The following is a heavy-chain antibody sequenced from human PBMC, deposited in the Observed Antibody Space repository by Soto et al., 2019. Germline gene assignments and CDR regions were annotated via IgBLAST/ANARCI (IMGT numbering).Heavy chain of an antibody. J-gene: IGHJ4*02. CDR2: SRNRVKSFTT. Sequence: EVQLVESGGGLVQPGGSLRLSCAASGFTLSDHYLDWVRQAPGKGLEWVGRSRNRVKSFTTAYAASVRGRFTFSRDDSTNSLYLQMNSLKTGDTAVYYCARASTPDSTGYDSWGQGTLVTVSS. CDR3: ARASTPDSTGYDS. CDR1: GFTLSDHY. D-gene: IGHD3-3*01. V-gene: IGHV3-72*01.